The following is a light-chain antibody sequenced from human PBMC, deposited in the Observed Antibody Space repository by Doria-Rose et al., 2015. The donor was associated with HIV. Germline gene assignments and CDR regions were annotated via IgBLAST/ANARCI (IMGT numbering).Light chain of an antibody. CDR1: QRVKSSY. J-gene: IGKJ5*01. Sequence: TQSPGTLSLSPGERATLSCRDSQRVKSSYLAWYQQQPGQAPRLLIYDASTRATGSPDRFSGRGSGTDFTLTISRLEPEDVAVYYCQQYGTSRGTFGQGTRLEIK. CDR2: DAS. CDR3: QQYGTSRGT. V-gene: IGKV3-20*01.